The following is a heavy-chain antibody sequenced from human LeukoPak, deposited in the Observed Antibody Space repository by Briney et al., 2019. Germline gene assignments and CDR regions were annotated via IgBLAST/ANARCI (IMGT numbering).Heavy chain of an antibody. J-gene: IGHJ4*02. CDR1: GGSISSSNW. Sequence: SETLSLTCAVSGGSISSSNWWGWVRQPPGKGLEWIGEIYHSGSTNYNPPLKSRVTISVEKSKNQFSLKLSSVTAADTAVYYCARAIAAAGYFDYWGQGTLVTVSS. V-gene: IGHV4-4*02. CDR3: ARAIAAAGYFDY. D-gene: IGHD6-13*01. CDR2: IYHSGST.